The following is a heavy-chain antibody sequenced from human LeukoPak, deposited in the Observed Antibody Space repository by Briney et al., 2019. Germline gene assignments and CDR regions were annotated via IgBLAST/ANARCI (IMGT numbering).Heavy chain of an antibody. CDR1: GDSVSIGNYY. J-gene: IGHJ6*03. Sequence: KSSETLSLTCTVSGDSVSIGNYYWSWIRQPAGKGLEWIGRINTSGSANYNPSLKSRVTMSVDTSKNQFSLKLSSVTAADTAVYYCARGYCGSGNCYKFYYYMDVWGKGTTVTVSS. V-gene: IGHV4-61*02. CDR3: ARGYCGSGNCYKFYYYMDV. CDR2: INTSGSA. D-gene: IGHD2-15*01.